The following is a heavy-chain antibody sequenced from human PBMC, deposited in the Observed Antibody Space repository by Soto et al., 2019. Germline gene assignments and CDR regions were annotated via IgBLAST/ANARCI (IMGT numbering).Heavy chain of an antibody. CDR1: GFTLSNYA. V-gene: IGHV3-23*01. Sequence: PGGSMRLACAASGFTLSNYATSWVRQAEGRGLDWVSAITGTGGNTWYPDSVKGRFTISRDNSKNMVYRQMNSLRAEDTAISYCARDRNYPRGQFDSWGQGTLVTVSS. CDR2: ITGTGGNT. D-gene: IGHD1-7*01. CDR3: ARDRNYPRGQFDS. J-gene: IGHJ4*02.